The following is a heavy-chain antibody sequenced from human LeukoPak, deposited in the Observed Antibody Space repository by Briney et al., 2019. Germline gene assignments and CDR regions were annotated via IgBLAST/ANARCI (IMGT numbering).Heavy chain of an antibody. CDR1: RFTFSSYW. Sequence: GGSLRLSRAPSRFTFSSYWMHWVRQAPGKGLVWFSRINRDRSSTSYADSVKGRFTISRDNAKNTLYLQMNSLRAEDTAVYYCARDGVRYFDWLAPYYYYYGMDVWGQGTTVTVSS. CDR3: ARDGVRYFDWLAPYYYYYGMDV. J-gene: IGHJ6*02. D-gene: IGHD3-9*01. CDR2: INRDRSST. V-gene: IGHV3-74*01.